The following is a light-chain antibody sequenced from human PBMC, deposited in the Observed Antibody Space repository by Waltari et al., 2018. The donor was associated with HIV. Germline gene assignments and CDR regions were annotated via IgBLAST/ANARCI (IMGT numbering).Light chain of an antibody. J-gene: IGLJ2*01. Sequence: SYVLTQPPSVSVAPGKTARITCGGTNIGSKSVHWYQQKPGQAPVLVIYYDSDRPSGIPERFSGSNSGNTATLTISRVEAGDEADYYCQVWDSSSDPLVVFGGGTKLTVL. CDR1: NIGSKS. V-gene: IGLV3-21*04. CDR2: YDS. CDR3: QVWDSSSDPLVV.